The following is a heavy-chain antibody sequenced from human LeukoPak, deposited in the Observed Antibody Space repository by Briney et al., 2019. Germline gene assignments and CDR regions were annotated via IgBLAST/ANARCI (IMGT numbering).Heavy chain of an antibody. D-gene: IGHD6-13*01. CDR2: IYYTGNT. V-gene: IGHV4-39*07. Sequence: PSETLSLTCSVSGDSITGYYGGGIRQPPGKGREWVGNIYYTGNTYYNASLKSRVTIPLDTSKHQFSLQLRSVTAADTAVYYCARLSSSNWYNKRGAFDVWGQGTMVTVSS. CDR3: ARLSSSNWYNKRGAFDV. J-gene: IGHJ3*01. CDR1: GDSITGYY.